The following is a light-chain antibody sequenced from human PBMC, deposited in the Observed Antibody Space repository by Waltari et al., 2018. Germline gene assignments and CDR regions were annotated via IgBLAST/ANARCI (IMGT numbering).Light chain of an antibody. CDR2: DAS. CDR1: SSDIGFYNY. Sequence: QSALTQPASVSASPGQSITISCTGTSSDIGFYNYVSWYQQHPGKAPTLMMYDASERPSGGSNRFSGSKYGNTASLTTSGLQAEDEADYYCNSYAGSSSWVFGGGTKLTVL. V-gene: IGLV2-14*01. CDR3: NSYAGSSSWV. J-gene: IGLJ3*02.